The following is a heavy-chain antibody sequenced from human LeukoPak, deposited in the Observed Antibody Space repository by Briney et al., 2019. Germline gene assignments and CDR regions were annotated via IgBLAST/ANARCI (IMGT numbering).Heavy chain of an antibody. CDR2: ISGSGGST. D-gene: IGHD1-26*01. J-gene: IGHJ4*02. CDR3: AKVIGMGELPVADFDY. CDR1: GFTFSSYA. Sequence: GGSLRLSCAASGFTFSSYAMSWVRQAQGKGLEWVSAISGSGGSTYYADSVKGRFTISRDNSKNTLYLQMNSLRAEDTAVYYCAKVIGMGELPVADFDYWGQGTLVTVSS. V-gene: IGHV3-23*01.